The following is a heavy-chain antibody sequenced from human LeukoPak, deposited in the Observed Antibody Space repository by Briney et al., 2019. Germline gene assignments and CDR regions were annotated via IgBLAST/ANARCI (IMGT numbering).Heavy chain of an antibody. V-gene: IGHV3-43D*03. Sequence: GGSLRLSCAASGFSFDDYAMHWVRQAPGKGLEWVSLISWDGGTTYYADSVKGRFTISRDNSKNSLYLEMNSLRAEDTALYYCAKAISVANAWYYFDYWGQGTLVTVSS. J-gene: IGHJ4*02. CDR1: GFSFDDYA. CDR2: ISWDGGTT. D-gene: IGHD3-3*01. CDR3: AKAISVANAWYYFDY.